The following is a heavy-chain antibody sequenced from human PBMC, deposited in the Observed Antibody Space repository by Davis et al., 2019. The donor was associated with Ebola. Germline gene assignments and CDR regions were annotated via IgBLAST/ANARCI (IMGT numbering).Heavy chain of an antibody. D-gene: IGHD2/OR15-2a*01. J-gene: IGHJ3*02. Sequence: GESLKISCAASGFSFNSYWMSWVRQAPGKGLEWVANINQDGSERYYVDSVKGRFTISRDNARNSLYLQMNSLRAEDTAVYYCTREDFCDTWGPGTLVTVSS. CDR3: TREDFCDT. CDR1: GFSFNSYW. CDR2: INQDGSER. V-gene: IGHV3-7*01.